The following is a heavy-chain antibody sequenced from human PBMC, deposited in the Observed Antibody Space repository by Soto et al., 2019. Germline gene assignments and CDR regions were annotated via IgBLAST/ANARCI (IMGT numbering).Heavy chain of an antibody. Sequence: GGSLRLACVTSVFTFTSYAMSWVRLAPGQGLDLVSTIPGSGGHKLHPEYADSVKGRFTISRDNSKDTLYLQMDSLSAEDTAVYYCPKEIASDRGYMDFWGQGTPVTVSS. CDR1: VFTFTSYA. J-gene: IGHJ6*03. CDR2: IPGSGGHKLHP. V-gene: IGHV3-23*01. CDR3: PKEIASDRGYMDF. D-gene: IGHD3-10*01.